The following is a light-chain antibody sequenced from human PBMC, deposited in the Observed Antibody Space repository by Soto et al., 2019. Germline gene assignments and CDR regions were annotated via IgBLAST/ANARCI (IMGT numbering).Light chain of an antibody. J-gene: IGKJ5*01. Sequence: EIVLTQSPGTLSLSPGGRATLSRRASQSVSSSHLAWYQQRPGQTPTLLISDTSIRATGIPDRFSGSGSGTDFTLAISRLEPEDFAVYYCQQYGTSPITFGQGTRLEIK. CDR3: QQYGTSPIT. V-gene: IGKV3-20*01. CDR2: DTS. CDR1: QSVSSSH.